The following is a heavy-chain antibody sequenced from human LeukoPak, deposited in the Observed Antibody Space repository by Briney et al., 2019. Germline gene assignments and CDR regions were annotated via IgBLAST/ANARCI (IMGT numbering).Heavy chain of an antibody. J-gene: IGHJ3*02. CDR2: IIPILGIA. CDR1: GGTFSSYA. CDR3: ASLQESLPDGDI. Sequence: ASVKVSCKASGGTFSSYAISWVRQAPGQGLEWMGRIIPILGIANYAQKFQGRVTITADKSTCTAYMELSSLRSEDTAVYYCASLQESLPDGDIWGQGTMVTVSS. D-gene: IGHD1-1*01. V-gene: IGHV1-69*04.